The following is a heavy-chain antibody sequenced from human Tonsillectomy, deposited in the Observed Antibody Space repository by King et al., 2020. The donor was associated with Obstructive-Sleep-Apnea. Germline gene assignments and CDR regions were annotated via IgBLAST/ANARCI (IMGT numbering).Heavy chain of an antibody. CDR3: AREGDIVVVPAANMDV. V-gene: IGHV4-39*07. CDR1: GGSISSSSYY. D-gene: IGHD2-2*01. J-gene: IGHJ6*02. CDR2: IYYSGST. Sequence: QLQESGPGLVKPSETLSLTCTVSGGSISSSSYYWGWIRQPPGKGLEWIGSIYYSGSTYYNPSLKSRVTISVDTSTNQSSLKLSSVTAADTAVYYCAREGDIVVVPAANMDVWGQGTTVTVSS.